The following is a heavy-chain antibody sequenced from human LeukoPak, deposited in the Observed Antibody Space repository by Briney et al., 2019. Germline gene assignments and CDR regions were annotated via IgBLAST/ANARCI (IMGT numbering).Heavy chain of an antibody. CDR3: ARMTVSGRDNWFDP. CDR2: LNPNNGNT. V-gene: IGHV1-8*03. D-gene: IGHD6-19*01. J-gene: IGHJ5*02. Sequence: ASVRVSCKASGYTFTTYNINWVRQATGQGLEWMGWLNPNNGNTGYAQKFQGRVTITRNTSINTAYMELSSLRSEDTAVYYCARMTVSGRDNWFDPWGQGTLVTVSS. CDR1: GYTFTTYN.